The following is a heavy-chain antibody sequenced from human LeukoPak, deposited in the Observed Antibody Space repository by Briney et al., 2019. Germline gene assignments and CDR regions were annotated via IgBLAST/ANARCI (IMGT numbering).Heavy chain of an antibody. CDR3: AKDKLTALIAAADPFDY. CDR2: ISGSGGST. CDR1: GFTFSSYA. V-gene: IGHV3-23*01. J-gene: IGHJ4*02. D-gene: IGHD6-13*01. Sequence: SGGSLRLSCAASGFTFSSYAMSWVRQAPGKGLEWVSAISGSGGSTYYADSVKGRFTISRDNSKNTLYLQMNSLRAEDTAVYYCAKDKLTALIAAADPFDYWGQGTLVTVSS.